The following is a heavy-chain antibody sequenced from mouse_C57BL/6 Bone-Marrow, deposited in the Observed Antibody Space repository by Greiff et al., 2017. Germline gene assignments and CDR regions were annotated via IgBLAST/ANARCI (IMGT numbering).Heavy chain of an antibody. CDR3: AGDKFITTVVEYFDV. CDR2: ITHSGET. Sequence: QVHVKQSGPGLVKPSQSLFLTCSITGFPITSGYYWIWIRQSPGKPLEWMGYITHSGETFYNPSLQSPISITRETSKNQFFLQLNSVTTEDTAMYYCAGDKFITTVVEYFDVWGTGTTVTVSS. J-gene: IGHJ1*03. CDR1: GFPITSGYY. D-gene: IGHD1-1*01. V-gene: IGHV12-3*01.